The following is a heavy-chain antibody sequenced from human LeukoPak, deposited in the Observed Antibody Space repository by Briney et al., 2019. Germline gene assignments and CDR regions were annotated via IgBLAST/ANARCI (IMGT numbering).Heavy chain of an antibody. V-gene: IGHV3-11*01. CDR3: AKDLDYGVYADY. J-gene: IGHJ4*02. Sequence: PGGSLRLSCAASGFTFSDYYMSWIRQAPGKGLEWVSYISGSGSTIYYADSVKGRFTISRDNAKNSLYLQMNSLRAEDTAVYYCAKDLDYGVYADYWGQGTLVTASS. D-gene: IGHD4-17*01. CDR2: ISGSGSTI. CDR1: GFTFSDYY.